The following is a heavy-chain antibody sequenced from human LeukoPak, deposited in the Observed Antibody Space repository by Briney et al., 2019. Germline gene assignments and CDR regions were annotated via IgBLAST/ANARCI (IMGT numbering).Heavy chain of an antibody. CDR2: ISSNGGST. D-gene: IGHD2-2*01. J-gene: IGHJ4*02. CDR3: ARVYCSSTNCPLDY. CDR1: GFTFSSYA. Sequence: PGGSLRLSCAASGFTFSSYAMHWVRQAPGKGLEYVSAISSNGGSTYYANSVKGRFTISRDNSKNTLYLQMGSLRAEDMAVYYCARVYCSSTNCPLDYWGQGTLVTVSS. V-gene: IGHV3-64*01.